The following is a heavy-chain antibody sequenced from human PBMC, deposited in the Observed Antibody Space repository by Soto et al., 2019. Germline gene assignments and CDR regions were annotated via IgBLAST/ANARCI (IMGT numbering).Heavy chain of an antibody. D-gene: IGHD3-16*01. CDR1: GYNFIAYY. J-gene: IGHJ4*01. V-gene: IGHV1-2*02. CDR3: ARVEGSASLAGD. Sequence: QAQLVQSGAEVKRPGASVKVSCKTSGYNFIAYYVHWVRQAPGQGLEWMGYVSPNNGATIYAQKFRGRVTLTRDTSITTAHMDLDRLTSDDTAIYYCARVEGSASLAGDWGQGTPVTVSS. CDR2: VSPNNGAT.